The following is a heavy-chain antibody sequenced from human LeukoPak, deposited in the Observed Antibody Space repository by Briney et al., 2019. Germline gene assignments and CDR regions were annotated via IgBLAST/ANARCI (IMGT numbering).Heavy chain of an antibody. CDR3: ARSGQFDS. Sequence: GGSLRLSCAAFGFTFSSHFMSWVRQAPGKGLEWVSSISGSGGKTYYTDSVKGRFTISRDNSKNTLFLQMNSLRAEDTAVYYCARSGQFDSWGQGTLVTVSS. CDR2: ISGSGGKT. CDR1: GFTFSSHF. V-gene: IGHV3-23*01. D-gene: IGHD2-8*02. J-gene: IGHJ5*01.